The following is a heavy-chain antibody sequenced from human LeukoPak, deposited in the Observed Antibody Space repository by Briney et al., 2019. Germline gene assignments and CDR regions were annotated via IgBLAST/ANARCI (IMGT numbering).Heavy chain of an antibody. D-gene: IGHD6-13*01. V-gene: IGHV4-34*01. CDR1: GGSFSGYY. J-gene: IGHJ4*02. CDR3: AREGGIAAAARFDY. Sequence: SETLSLTCAVYGGSFSGYYWSWIRQPPGKGLEWIGEINHSGSTNYNPSLKSRVTISVDTSKNQFSLRLSSVTAADTAVYYCAREGGIAAAARFDYWGQGTLVTVSS. CDR2: INHSGST.